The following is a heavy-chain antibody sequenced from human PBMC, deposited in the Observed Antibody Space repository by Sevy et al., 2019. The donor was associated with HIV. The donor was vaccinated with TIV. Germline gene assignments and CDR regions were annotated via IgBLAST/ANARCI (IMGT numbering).Heavy chain of an antibody. CDR2: IYYSGST. J-gene: IGHJ6*03. CDR3: ARALGYCSSTSCYGVGYYYYYMDV. V-gene: IGHV4-59*01. D-gene: IGHD2-2*01. CDR1: GGSISSYY. Sequence: SETLSLTCTVSGGSISSYYWSWIRQPPGKGLEWIGYIYYSGSTNYNPSLESRFTISVDTSKNQFSLKLSSVTASDTALYYCARALGYCSSTSCYGVGYYYYYMDVWGKGTTVTVSS.